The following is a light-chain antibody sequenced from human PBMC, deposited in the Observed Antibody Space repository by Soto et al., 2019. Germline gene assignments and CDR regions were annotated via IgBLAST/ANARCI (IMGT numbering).Light chain of an antibody. Sequence: QSVLTQPPSVSAAPGQKVTISCSGSSSNIGNNYVSWYQQLPGTAPKLLIYDNNKRPSGIPDRFSGSKSGTSATLGITGLQTGDEADYYGGTWDSSLSAYVFGTGTQLTVL. CDR1: SSNIGNNY. CDR3: GTWDSSLSAYV. V-gene: IGLV1-51*01. J-gene: IGLJ1*01. CDR2: DNN.